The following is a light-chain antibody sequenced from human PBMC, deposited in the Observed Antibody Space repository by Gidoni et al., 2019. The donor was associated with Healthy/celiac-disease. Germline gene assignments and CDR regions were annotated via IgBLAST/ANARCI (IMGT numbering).Light chain of an antibody. Sequence: DIQMTQSPSSLSASVGDRVTITCRASQSISSYLNWYQQKPGKAPKLLIYEASSLQSGVTSRFSGSGSGTDFTLTISSLQPEDFATYYCQQSYSTLLTFGGGTKVEIK. CDR3: QQSYSTLLT. CDR1: QSISSY. J-gene: IGKJ4*01. V-gene: IGKV1-39*01. CDR2: EAS.